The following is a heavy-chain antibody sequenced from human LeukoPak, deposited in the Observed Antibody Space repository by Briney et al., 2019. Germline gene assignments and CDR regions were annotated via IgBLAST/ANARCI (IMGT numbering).Heavy chain of an antibody. CDR3: ARDAYGSGFGDYFDY. CDR1: GFTFSDYY. CDR2: ISSSGDTI. D-gene: IGHD3-10*01. V-gene: IGHV3-11*01. Sequence: GGSLRLSCGASGFTFSDYYMSWIRQAPGKGLEWVSYISSSGDTIYYAGSVKGRFTISRDNAKNSLYLQMNSLRVEDTAVYYCARDAYGSGFGDYFDYWGQGTLVTVSS. J-gene: IGHJ4*02.